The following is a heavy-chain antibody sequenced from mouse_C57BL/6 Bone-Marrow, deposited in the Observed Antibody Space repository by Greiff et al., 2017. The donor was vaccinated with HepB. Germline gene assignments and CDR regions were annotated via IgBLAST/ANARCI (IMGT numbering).Heavy chain of an antibody. Sequence: QVQLQQPGAELVMPGASVKLSCKASGYTFTRYWMHWVKQRPGHGLEWLGEIDPSDSYTNYNQKFKGQSTLTVDKSSSTAYMQLSSLTSEDSAVYYWARGLRRRYYDMDDWGQGTSVTGSS. CDR3: ARGLRRRYYDMDD. CDR2: IDPSDSYT. J-gene: IGHJ4*01. CDR1: GYTFTRYW. D-gene: IGHD2-2*01. V-gene: IGHV1-69*01.